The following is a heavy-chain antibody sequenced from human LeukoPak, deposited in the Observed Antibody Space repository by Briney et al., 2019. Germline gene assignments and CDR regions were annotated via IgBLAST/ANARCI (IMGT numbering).Heavy chain of an antibody. CDR2: INPNSGGT. D-gene: IGHD3-22*01. Sequence: ASVKVSCEASGYTFTGYYMHWVRQAPGQGLEWMGWINPNSGGTNYAQKFQGRVTMTRDTSISTAYMELSSLRSEDTAVYYCARSDYYDSSGYSYYYYMDVWGKGTTVTVSS. CDR1: GYTFTGYY. J-gene: IGHJ6*03. CDR3: ARSDYYDSSGYSYYYYMDV. V-gene: IGHV1-2*02.